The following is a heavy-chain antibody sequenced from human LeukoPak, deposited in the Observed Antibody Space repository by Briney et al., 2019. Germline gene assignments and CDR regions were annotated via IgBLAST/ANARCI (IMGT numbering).Heavy chain of an antibody. CDR3: ARDRGIVVPAAIRSDRVDY. D-gene: IGHD2-2*02. Sequence: PGGSLRLSCAASGFNFSDYYMSWIRQAPGKGLEWVSYISSSGSTIYYADSVKGRFIISRDNAKNSLYLQMNSLRAEDTAVYYCARDRGIVVPAAIRSDRVDYWGQGTLVTVSS. V-gene: IGHV3-11*01. J-gene: IGHJ4*02. CDR1: GFNFSDYY. CDR2: ISSSGSTI.